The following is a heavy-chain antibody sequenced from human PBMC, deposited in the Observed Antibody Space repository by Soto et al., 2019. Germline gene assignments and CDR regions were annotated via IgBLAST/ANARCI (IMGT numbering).Heavy chain of an antibody. CDR2: TYYRSRWYN. CDR3: AGTTSHQWYYIDV. D-gene: IGHD1-7*01. J-gene: IGHJ6*03. V-gene: IGHV6-1*01. CDR1: GDSVSSNSAA. Sequence: SQTLSLTCAISGDSVSSNSAAWNWIRLSPSRGLEWLARTYYRSRWYNDYAVSVRSRITVNPDTSKNQFSLQLTSVTPEDTAVYYCAGTTSHQWYYIDVLAKGTTVTVSS.